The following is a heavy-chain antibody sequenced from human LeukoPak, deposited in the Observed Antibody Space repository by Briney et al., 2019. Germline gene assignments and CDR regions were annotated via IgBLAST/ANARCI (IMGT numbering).Heavy chain of an antibody. CDR3: ARQDDLPLSDFDY. Sequence: SETLSLTCTVSGGSISSSNYYWGWIRQPPGKGLEWIGSIYYSGSTYYNPSLKSRVTISVDTSKNQFSLKLSSVTAADTAVYYCARQDDLPLSDFDYWGQGTLVTVSS. CDR1: GGSISSSNYY. J-gene: IGHJ4*02. D-gene: IGHD3-3*01. V-gene: IGHV4-39*01. CDR2: IYYSGST.